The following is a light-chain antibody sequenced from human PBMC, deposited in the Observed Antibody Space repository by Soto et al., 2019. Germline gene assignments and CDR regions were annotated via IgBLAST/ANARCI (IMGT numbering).Light chain of an antibody. CDR2: EAT. V-gene: IGKV1-39*01. J-gene: IGKJ1*01. Sequence: DIAMTQSPSSLPAPVGDRVTISCRSSQTIHKYLNWYQQRPGKAPNLLVYEATSVETGVSLKFSGSSSGTEFTLTINSLQPEDFATYYCQQSFVSPWTFGQGT. CDR3: QQSFVSPWT. CDR1: QTIHKY.